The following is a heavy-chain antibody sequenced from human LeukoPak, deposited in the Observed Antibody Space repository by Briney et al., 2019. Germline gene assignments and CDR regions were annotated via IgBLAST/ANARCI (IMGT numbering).Heavy chain of an antibody. D-gene: IGHD6-13*01. Sequence: PGGSLRLSCAASGFTFSNAWMSWVRQAPGKGLEWVAFIRYDGSNKYYADSVKGRFTISRDNSKNTLYLQMNSLMAEDTAVYYCARDQRIAAADYYYYYMDVWGKGTTVTVSS. CDR1: GFTFSNAW. CDR2: IRYDGSNK. CDR3: ARDQRIAAADYYYYYMDV. J-gene: IGHJ6*03. V-gene: IGHV3-30*02.